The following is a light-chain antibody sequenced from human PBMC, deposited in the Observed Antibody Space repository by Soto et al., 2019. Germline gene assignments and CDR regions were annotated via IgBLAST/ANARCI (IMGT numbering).Light chain of an antibody. CDR1: QSVSSNY. Sequence: EIVLTQSPGTLSLSPGERATLSCRASQSVSSNYLAWYQQKPGQPPRLLIYGASTRATGIPDRFSGSGSGTDFTLTISRLEPEAFAVYYCQQYGSSPRLTFGGGTKVEIK. CDR2: GAS. V-gene: IGKV3-20*01. CDR3: QQYGSSPRLT. J-gene: IGKJ4*01.